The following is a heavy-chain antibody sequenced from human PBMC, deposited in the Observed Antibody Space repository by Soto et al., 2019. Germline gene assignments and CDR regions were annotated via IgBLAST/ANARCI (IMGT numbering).Heavy chain of an antibody. CDR1: GGSISSGGYY. D-gene: IGHD3-9*01. Sequence: SETLSLTCTVSGGSISSGGYYWSWIRQHPGKGLEWIGYIYYSGSTYYNPSLKSRVTISVDTSKNQFSLKLSSVTAADTAVYYCAREAPYDSVTGHHYKKGAFESWGKGTMVTVS. J-gene: IGHJ3*02. CDR2: IYYSGST. CDR3: AREAPYDSVTGHHYKKGAFES. V-gene: IGHV4-31*03.